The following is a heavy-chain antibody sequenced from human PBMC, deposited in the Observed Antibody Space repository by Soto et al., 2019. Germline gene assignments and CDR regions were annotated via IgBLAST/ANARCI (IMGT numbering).Heavy chain of an antibody. Sequence: QVQLVESGGGVVQPGRSLRLSCAASGFTFSSYAMHWVRQAPGKGLEWVAVISYDGSNKYYADSVKGRFTISRDNSKNTRYLQMNSLRAEDTAVYCCARDSELGLDYWGQGTLVTVSS. D-gene: IGHD7-27*01. CDR1: GFTFSSYA. CDR2: ISYDGSNK. CDR3: ARDSELGLDY. J-gene: IGHJ4*02. V-gene: IGHV3-30-3*01.